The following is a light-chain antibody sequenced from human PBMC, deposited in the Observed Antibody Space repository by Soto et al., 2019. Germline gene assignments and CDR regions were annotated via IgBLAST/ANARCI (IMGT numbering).Light chain of an antibody. CDR2: DDN. V-gene: IGLV1-51*01. Sequence: QSVLTQPPSVSAAPGQKVTISCSGSSSNIGGNSVSWYQQLPGTAPKLLIYDDNKRPSGIPARFSGSKSGTSATLGITGFQTGDEAYYHGGSRDSSLSAYGFGSGPNVTVL. CDR3: GSRDSSLSAYG. CDR1: SSNIGGNS. J-gene: IGLJ1*01.